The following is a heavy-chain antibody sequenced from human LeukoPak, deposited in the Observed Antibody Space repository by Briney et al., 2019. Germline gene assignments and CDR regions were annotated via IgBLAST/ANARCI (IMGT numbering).Heavy chain of an antibody. V-gene: IGHV3-23*01. Sequence: GGSLRLSCAASGFTFTSYAMNWVRQAPGKGLEWVSSISAGGTSTYYADSVKGRFTISRDNSMNTLYLQVSSLRAEDTAVYYCAKASPGGTCPLDWGQGTLVTVSS. D-gene: IGHD2-15*01. CDR2: ISAGGTST. J-gene: IGHJ4*01. CDR3: AKASPGGTCPLD. CDR1: GFTFTSYA.